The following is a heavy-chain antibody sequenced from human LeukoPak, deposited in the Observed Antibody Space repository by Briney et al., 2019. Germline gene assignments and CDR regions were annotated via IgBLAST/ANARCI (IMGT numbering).Heavy chain of an antibody. J-gene: IGHJ3*02. D-gene: IGHD3-22*01. CDR3: ARERTDGNRSGYADCFDI. Sequence: GGSLRLSCVASGFTFDDYAMHWVRQAPGKGLEWVSGISWKSGSIGYADSVKGRFTISRDNSKNTLYLQMNSLTSEDTAVYYCARERTDGNRSGYADCFDIWGPGTMVTVAS. CDR1: GFTFDDYA. V-gene: IGHV3-9*01. CDR2: ISWKSGSI.